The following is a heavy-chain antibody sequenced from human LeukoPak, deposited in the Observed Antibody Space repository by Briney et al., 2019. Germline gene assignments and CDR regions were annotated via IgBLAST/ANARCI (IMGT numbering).Heavy chain of an antibody. CDR3: ARDTAMASYFDY. J-gene: IGHJ4*02. Sequence: SETLSLTCTVSGGSISSSSYYWGWICQPPGKGLEWIGSIYYSGSTYYNPSLKSRVTISVDTSKNRISLKLSSVTAADTAVYYCARDTAMASYFDYWGQGTLVTVSS. CDR2: IYYSGST. V-gene: IGHV4-39*07. CDR1: GGSISSSSYY. D-gene: IGHD5-18*01.